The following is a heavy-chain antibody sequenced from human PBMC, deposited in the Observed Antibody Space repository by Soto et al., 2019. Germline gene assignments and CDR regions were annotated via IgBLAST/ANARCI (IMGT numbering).Heavy chain of an antibody. V-gene: IGHV3-73*01. CDR1: GFIFSGSA. CDR2: ILSKAGNYAT. CDR3: IRGGSSYYYDY. Sequence: EVQLVEAGGGLVQPGGSLKLSCAASGFIFSGSAVHWVRQASGKGLELVCRILSKAGNYATAYPASMKGRFTISRDDSENTAFLQMNSLKTEATAGYYCIRGGSSYYYDYWGQGTLVAVSS. J-gene: IGHJ4*02.